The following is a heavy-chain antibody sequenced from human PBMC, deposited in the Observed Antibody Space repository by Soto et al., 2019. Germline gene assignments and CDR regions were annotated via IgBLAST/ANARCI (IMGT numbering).Heavy chain of an antibody. CDR1: GYTFTGYA. CDR3: GSGGAVAADFDY. Sequence: QVQLVQSGAEEKKPGASVKVSCKASGYTFTGYAMHWVRQAPGQRLEWMGWINAGNGNTKYSQKFQGRVTITRDTSAGTAYMGLSSLGSEVTAVYCCGSGGAVAADFDYWGQGTLVTVSS. CDR2: INAGNGNT. J-gene: IGHJ4*02. D-gene: IGHD6-19*01. V-gene: IGHV1-3*05.